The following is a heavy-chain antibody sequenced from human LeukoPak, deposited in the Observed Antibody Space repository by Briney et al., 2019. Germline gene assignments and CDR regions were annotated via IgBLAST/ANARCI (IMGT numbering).Heavy chain of an antibody. CDR1: GYTFTSYG. CDR3: ARERYSSSWSVINDWFDP. V-gene: IGHV1-18*01. Sequence: ASVKVSCKASGYTFTSYGISWVRQAPGQGLEWMGWISAYNGNTNYAQKLQGRVTVTTDTSTSTAYMELRSLRSDDTAVYYCARERYSSSWSVINDWFDPWGQGTLVTVSS. J-gene: IGHJ5*02. CDR2: ISAYNGNT. D-gene: IGHD6-13*01.